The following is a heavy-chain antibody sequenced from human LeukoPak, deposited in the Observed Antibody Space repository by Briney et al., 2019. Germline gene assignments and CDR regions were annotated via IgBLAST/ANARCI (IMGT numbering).Heavy chain of an antibody. CDR1: GFTVITND. D-gene: IGHD1-14*01. Sequence: GGSLRLSCAASGFTVITNDMTWVRPAPGKGLEWVSVLYSDGNTKYADSVQGRFTISRDNSKNTLYLEMNSLSPDDTAVYYCARGVEPLAANTLAYWGQGTLVTVSS. CDR2: LYSDGNT. CDR3: ARGVEPLAANTLAY. J-gene: IGHJ4*02. V-gene: IGHV3-53*01.